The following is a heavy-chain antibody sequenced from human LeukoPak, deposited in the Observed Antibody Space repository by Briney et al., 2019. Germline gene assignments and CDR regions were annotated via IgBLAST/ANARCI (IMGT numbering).Heavy chain of an antibody. V-gene: IGHV3-30*01. J-gene: IGHJ3*02. Sequence: PGGSLRLSCAASGFIFSGYAMHWVRQAPGKGLEWVAVISYAGSDKYSADSVKGRFTISRDKSKNTLYLQMNSLKSEDTAVYYCARGGGTFQLLDYAFDIWGQGTKVTVSS. CDR1: GFIFSGYA. CDR2: ISYAGSDK. D-gene: IGHD2-2*01. CDR3: ARGGGTFQLLDYAFDI.